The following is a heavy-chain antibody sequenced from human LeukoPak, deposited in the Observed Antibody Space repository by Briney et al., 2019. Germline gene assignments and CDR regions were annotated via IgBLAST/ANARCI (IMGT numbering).Heavy chain of an antibody. Sequence: QTGGSLRLSCAASGFTFSSYGMHWVRQAPGKGLEWVAVISYDGSNKYYADSVKGRFTISRDNSKNTLYLQMNSLRAEDTAVYYCARGGYYYDSTPADYWGQGTLVTVSS. CDR3: ARGGYYYDSTPADY. CDR1: GFTFSSYG. J-gene: IGHJ4*02. V-gene: IGHV3-30*03. CDR2: ISYDGSNK. D-gene: IGHD3-22*01.